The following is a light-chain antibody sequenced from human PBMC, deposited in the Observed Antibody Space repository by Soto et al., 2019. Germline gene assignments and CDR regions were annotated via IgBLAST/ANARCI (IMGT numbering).Light chain of an antibody. CDR2: EGS. V-gene: IGLV2-23*01. CDR1: SSDVGSYNL. J-gene: IGLJ2*01. CDR3: CSYAGSSTHVV. Sequence: QSALTQPASVSGSPGQSITISCTGTSSDVGSYNLVSWYQHHPGKAPKLMIYEGSKRPSGVSNRFSGSKSGNTASLTSSGLQAEDEADYYCCSYAGSSTHVVFGGGTKLTVL.